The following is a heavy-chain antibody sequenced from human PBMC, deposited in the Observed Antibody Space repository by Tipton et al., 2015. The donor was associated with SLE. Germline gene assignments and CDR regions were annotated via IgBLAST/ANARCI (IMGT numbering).Heavy chain of an antibody. CDR3: AKTGSRNCLEY. Sequence: SLRLSCTASGFTFNNYAMNWVRQAPGKGLEWVSGISGSGDSTYSGDSVKGRFTISRDNSKKTLYLQMNSLRVEDTAVYYCAKTGSRNCLEYWGQGTLVTVSS. CDR2: ISGSGDST. J-gene: IGHJ4*02. V-gene: IGHV3-23*01. D-gene: IGHD1-7*01. CDR1: GFTFNNYA.